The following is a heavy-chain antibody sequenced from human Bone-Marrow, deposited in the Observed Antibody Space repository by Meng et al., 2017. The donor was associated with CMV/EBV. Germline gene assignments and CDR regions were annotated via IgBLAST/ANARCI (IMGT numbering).Heavy chain of an antibody. CDR3: AKNQRRALFNSASGCDY. Sequence: ASVKSCKASGYTFSDYYMHWVRQAPGQGLEWMGWINPYSGGTNYAQKFQDRVTMTRDTSISTAYMELSRLRSDDTAIYFCAKNQRRALFNSASGCDYWGQGAVVTVSS. J-gene: IGHJ4*02. V-gene: IGHV1-2*02. CDR1: GYTFSDYY. D-gene: IGHD2-21*01. CDR2: INPYSGGT.